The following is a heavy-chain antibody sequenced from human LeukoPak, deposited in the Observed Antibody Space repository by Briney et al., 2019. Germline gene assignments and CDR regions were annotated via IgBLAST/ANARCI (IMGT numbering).Heavy chain of an antibody. Sequence: SETLSLTCTVSGGSISSYYWSWIRQPPGKGLEWIGYIYYSGSTNYNPSHKSRVTISVDTSKNQFSLKLSSVTAADTAVYYCARDIGSGWHRGYFDYWGQGTLVTVSS. V-gene: IGHV4-59*01. J-gene: IGHJ4*02. CDR2: IYYSGST. CDR1: GGSISSYY. D-gene: IGHD6-19*01. CDR3: ARDIGSGWHRGYFDY.